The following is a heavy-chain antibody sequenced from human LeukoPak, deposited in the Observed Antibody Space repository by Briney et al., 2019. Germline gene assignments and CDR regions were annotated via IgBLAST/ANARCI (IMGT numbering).Heavy chain of an antibody. CDR2: IYYSGSS. V-gene: IGHV4-39*01. CDR1: GDSISSSSDY. CDR3: ARLRGYSYGYADY. J-gene: IGHJ4*02. D-gene: IGHD5-18*01. Sequence: SETLSLTCTVSGDSISSSSDYWGWIRQPPGKGLEWIGSIYYSGSSYYDPSLKSRVTISVDTSKNQFSLNLSSVTAADAALYYCARLRGYSYGYADYWGQGTLVTVSS.